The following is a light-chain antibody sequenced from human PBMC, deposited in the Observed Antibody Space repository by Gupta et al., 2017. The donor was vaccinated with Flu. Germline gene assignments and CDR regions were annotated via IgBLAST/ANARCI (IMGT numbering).Light chain of an antibody. CDR3: QQYGSSPYS. CDR2: GAS. J-gene: IGKJ2*03. CDR1: QSVSSSY. V-gene: IGKV3-20*01. Sequence: EIVFTQSPGPLSLSPGERATLSCRASQSVSSSYLAWYPQKPGQAPRLLIYGASSRATGIPDRFSGSGSGTDFTLTISRLEPEDFAVYYCQQYGSSPYSFGQGTKLEIK.